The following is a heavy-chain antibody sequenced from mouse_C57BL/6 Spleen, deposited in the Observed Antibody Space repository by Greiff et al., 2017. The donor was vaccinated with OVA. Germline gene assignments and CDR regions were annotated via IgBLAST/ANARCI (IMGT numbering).Heavy chain of an antibody. CDR2: IDPSDSYT. CDR1: GYTFTSYW. Sequence: QVQLQQPGAELVKPGASVKLSCKASGYTFTSYWMQWVKQRPGQGLEWIGEIDPSDSYTNYNQKFKGKATLTVDTSSSTAYMQLSSLTSEDSAVYYCARRLSTTVVATDYWGKGTTLTVSS. V-gene: IGHV1-50*01. D-gene: IGHD1-1*01. J-gene: IGHJ2*01. CDR3: ARRLSTTVVATDY.